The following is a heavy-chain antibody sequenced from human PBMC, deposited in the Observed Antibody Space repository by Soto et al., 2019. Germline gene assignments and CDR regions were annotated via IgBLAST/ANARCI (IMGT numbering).Heavy chain of an antibody. Sequence: QVQLVQSGAEVKKPGASVKVSCKASGYTFPSYGISWVRQAPGQGLEWMGWISAYNGNTNYAQNVQGRVTMTTDTSTSTAYMELRSLRSDDTAVYYCTLIESDPMGPVYFQHWGQGTLVTVSS. D-gene: IGHD3-16*01. V-gene: IGHV1-18*01. CDR1: GYTFPSYG. CDR2: ISAYNGNT. J-gene: IGHJ1*01. CDR3: TLIESDPMGPVYFQH.